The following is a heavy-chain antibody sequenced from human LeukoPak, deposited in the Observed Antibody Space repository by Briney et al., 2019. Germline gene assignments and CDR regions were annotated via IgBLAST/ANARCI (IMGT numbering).Heavy chain of an antibody. D-gene: IGHD1-1*01. CDR3: AKDNSHWLFDY. CDR1: GFSFSSTS. CDR2: ISSTGNIK. Sequence: GGSLRLSCAASGFSFSSTSMHWVRQAPGKGLEWVAVISSTGNIKNFADSVKGRFTITRDNSKNTLYLQMNTLRAEDTSFYYCAKDNSHWLFDYWGRGTLVTVSS. V-gene: IGHV3-30-3*01. J-gene: IGHJ4*02.